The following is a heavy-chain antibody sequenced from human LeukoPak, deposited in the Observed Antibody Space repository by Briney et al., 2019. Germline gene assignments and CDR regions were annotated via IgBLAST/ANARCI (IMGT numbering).Heavy chain of an antibody. V-gene: IGHV3-33*01. CDR3: ARVRPYSSSWYESWYFDL. CDR1: GFTFSSYG. D-gene: IGHD6-13*01. Sequence: QPGRSLRLSCAASGFTFSSYGMHWVRQAPGKGLEWVAVIWYDGSNKYYADSVKGRFTISRDNSKNTLYLQMNSLRAEDTAVYYCARVRPYSSSWYESWYFDLWGRGTLVTVSS. CDR2: IWYDGSNK. J-gene: IGHJ2*01.